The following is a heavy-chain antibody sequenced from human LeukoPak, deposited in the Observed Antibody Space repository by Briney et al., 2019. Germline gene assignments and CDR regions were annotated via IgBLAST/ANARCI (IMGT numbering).Heavy chain of an antibody. D-gene: IGHD6-19*01. J-gene: IGHJ4*02. V-gene: IGHV3-33*06. CDR3: AKDGDSSGWYYFDY. Sequence: GGSLRLSCAASVFTFSSYGMHWVRQAPGKGLEWVAVIWYDGSNKYYADSVKGRFTISRDNSKNTLYLQMNSLRAEDTAVYYCAKDGDSSGWYYFDYWGQGTLVTVSS. CDR2: IWYDGSNK. CDR1: VFTFSSYG.